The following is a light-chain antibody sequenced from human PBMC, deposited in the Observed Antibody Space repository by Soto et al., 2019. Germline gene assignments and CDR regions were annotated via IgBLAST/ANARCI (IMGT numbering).Light chain of an antibody. V-gene: IGKV3D-15*01. J-gene: IGKJ1*01. CDR1: QRVGSSN. CDR2: GAS. CDR3: QQYNNWPRT. Sequence: EILLTQSPGSLSLSPGERANLSCXARQRVGSSNLARYQHKPDPAPSLLIYGASGRATGNPDRFSCSGSGTEFTRPISSLQSEDFAVYYCQQYNNWPRTFGQGTKVDIK.